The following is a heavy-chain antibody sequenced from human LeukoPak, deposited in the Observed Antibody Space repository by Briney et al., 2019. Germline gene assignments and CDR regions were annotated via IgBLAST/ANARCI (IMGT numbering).Heavy chain of an antibody. Sequence: SETLSLTCTVSGGSISSYYWSWIRQPPGKGLEWIGYIYYSGSTNYNPSLKSRVTISVDTSKHQFSLKLSSVTAAVTAVYYCARRGYSYGLDYWGQGTLVTVSS. CDR1: GGSISSYY. V-gene: IGHV4-59*01. D-gene: IGHD5-18*01. CDR3: ARRGYSYGLDY. CDR2: IYYSGST. J-gene: IGHJ4*02.